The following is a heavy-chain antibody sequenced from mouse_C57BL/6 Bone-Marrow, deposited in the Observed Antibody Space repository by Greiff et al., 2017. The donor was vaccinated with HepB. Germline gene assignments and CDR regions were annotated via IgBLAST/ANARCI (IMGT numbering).Heavy chain of an antibody. CDR3: ARSGFITPVGDAMDY. J-gene: IGHJ4*01. V-gene: IGHV1-72*01. Sequence: VQLKQPGAELVKPGASVKLSCKASGYTFTSYWMHWVKQRPGRGLEWIGRIDPNSGGTKYNEKFKSKATLTVDKPSSTAYMQLSSLTSEDSAVYYCARSGFITPVGDAMDYWGQGTSVTVSS. CDR2: IDPNSGGT. CDR1: GYTFTSYW. D-gene: IGHD1-1*01.